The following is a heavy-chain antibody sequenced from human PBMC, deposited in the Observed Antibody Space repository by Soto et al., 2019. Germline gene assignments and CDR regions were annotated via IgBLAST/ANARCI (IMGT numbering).Heavy chain of an antibody. CDR3: ESQGCSGGSCHAQAQDIAMDA. Sequence: PGESLNISCKVSGYIFSGYCICWVRQMPGKGLEWMFIIYPGDSDTRYSPSFQGHVTISADKSISTAYLQWSSLKASDTAMYYCESQGCSGGSCHAQAQDIAMDAWGQGTPVTVSS. CDR2: IYPGDSDT. J-gene: IGHJ6*02. V-gene: IGHV5-51*01. D-gene: IGHD2-15*01. CDR1: GYIFSGYC.